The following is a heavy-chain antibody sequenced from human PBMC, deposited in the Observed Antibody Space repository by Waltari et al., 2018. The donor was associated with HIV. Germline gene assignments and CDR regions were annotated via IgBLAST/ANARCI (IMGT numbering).Heavy chain of an antibody. D-gene: IGHD4-4*01. CDR2: VNPHGAGT. J-gene: IGHJ4*02. V-gene: IGHV1-46*03. CDR1: GYTFTNFY. Sequence: VHLLQSGAEMKKPGASVTVSCTTSGYTFTNFYIHWVRQAPGQGLVWVGMVNPHGAGTLYSEAFPSRLTLTADTSTNTAYLHLTDLTSEDAATYFCGRGTTDYSNYWGQGSLVTVSS. CDR3: GRGTTDYSNY.